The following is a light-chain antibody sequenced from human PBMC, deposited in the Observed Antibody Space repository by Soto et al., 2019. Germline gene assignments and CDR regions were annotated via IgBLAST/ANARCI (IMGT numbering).Light chain of an antibody. CDR2: DAS. CDR1: QGISSA. J-gene: IGKJ4*01. CDR3: QQFNNYPLT. Sequence: AIQLTHSPSSLSASVLDIVTGTCRASQGISSALAWYQQKPGKAPKLLIYDASSLESGVPSRFSGSGSGTDLTLTISSLQPEDFATYYCQQFNNYPLTLGGGTKVDIK. V-gene: IGKV1D-13*01.